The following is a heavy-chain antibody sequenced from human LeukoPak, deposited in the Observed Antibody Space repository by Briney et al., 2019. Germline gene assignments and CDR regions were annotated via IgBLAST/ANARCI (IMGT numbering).Heavy chain of an antibody. CDR2: ILRIVDA. Sequence: VGSPRLSCVATGVTANSNYLSWVRQAPGRRREWGSVILRIVDAYYAYSVQGRFSVSTHNSKNTINLQMNRLRAEGTAVYYCSREACAGHALGDWGQGTRVTVSS. J-gene: IGHJ4*02. CDR3: SREACAGHALGD. V-gene: IGHV3-53*01. D-gene: IGHD3-16*01. CDR1: GVTANSNY.